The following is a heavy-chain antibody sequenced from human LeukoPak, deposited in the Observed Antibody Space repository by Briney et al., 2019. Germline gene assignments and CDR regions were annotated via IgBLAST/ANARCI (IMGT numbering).Heavy chain of an antibody. Sequence: SVKVSCKASGGTFSSYAISWVRQAPGQGLEWMGGIIPIFGTANYAQKFQGRVTITADESTSTAYMELSSLRSEDTAVYYCAREALTNGRLDAFDIWGQGTMVAVSS. CDR2: IIPIFGTA. V-gene: IGHV1-69*13. J-gene: IGHJ3*02. CDR3: AREALTNGRLDAFDI. CDR1: GGTFSSYA. D-gene: IGHD2-2*01.